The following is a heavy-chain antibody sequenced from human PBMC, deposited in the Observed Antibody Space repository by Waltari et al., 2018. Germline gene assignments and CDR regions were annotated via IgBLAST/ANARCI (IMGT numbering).Heavy chain of an antibody. CDR3: ARGLGDY. V-gene: IGHV4-59*11. D-gene: IGHD6-6*01. J-gene: IGHJ4*02. CDR1: GGSISSHY. CDR2: IYYSGST. Sequence: QVQLQESGPGLVKPSETLSLTCTVSGGSISSHYWSWIRQPPGKGLEWIGYIYYSGSTNYNPSLKSRVTISVDTSKNQFSLKLSSVTAADTAVYYCARGLGDYWGQGTLVTVSS.